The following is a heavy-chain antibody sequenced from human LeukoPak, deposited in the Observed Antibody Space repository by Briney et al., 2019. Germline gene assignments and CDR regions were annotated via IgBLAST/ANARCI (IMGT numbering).Heavy chain of an antibody. CDR3: ARVEPGAARLGGLDY. CDR1: GYSISSGYY. D-gene: IGHD6-6*01. CDR2: IYHSGST. V-gene: IGHV4-38-2*02. Sequence: SETLSLTCTVSGYSISSGYYWGWIRQPPGKGLEWIGSIYHSGSTYYNPSLKSRVTISVDTSKNQFSLKLSSVTAADTAVYYCARVEPGAARLGGLDYWGQGTLVTVSS. J-gene: IGHJ4*02.